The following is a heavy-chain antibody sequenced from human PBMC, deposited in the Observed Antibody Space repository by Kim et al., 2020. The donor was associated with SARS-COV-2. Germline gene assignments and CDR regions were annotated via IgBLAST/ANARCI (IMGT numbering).Heavy chain of an antibody. J-gene: IGHJ1*01. CDR2: ISGSGAGA. Sequence: GGSLRLSCSGSGYNFRDYAMGWVRQAPGKGPEWIAGISGSGAGANYADSVKGRFTISRDNSNNILYLQMNSLRVEDTAIYYCVKTPARHIRGYFLHWGQGTLVTVSS. D-gene: IGHD3-9*01. V-gene: IGHV3-23*01. CDR3: VKTPARHIRGYFLH. CDR1: GYNFRDYA.